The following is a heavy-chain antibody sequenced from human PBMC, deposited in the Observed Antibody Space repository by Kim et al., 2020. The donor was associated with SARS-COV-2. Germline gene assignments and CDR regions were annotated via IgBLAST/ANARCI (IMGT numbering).Heavy chain of an antibody. CDR1: GFTFSSYA. V-gene: IGHV3-64*01. Sequence: GGSLRLSCAASGFTFSSYAMHWVRQAPGKGLEYVSAISSNGGSTYYANSVKGRFTISRDNSKNTLYLQMGSLRAEDMAVYYCARGRFLEWLSLDIWGQGTMVTVSS. CDR3: ARGRFLEWLSLDI. J-gene: IGHJ3*02. D-gene: IGHD3-3*01. CDR2: ISSNGGST.